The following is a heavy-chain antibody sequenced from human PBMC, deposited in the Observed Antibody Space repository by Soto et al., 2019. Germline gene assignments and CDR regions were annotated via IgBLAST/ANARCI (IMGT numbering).Heavy chain of an antibody. Sequence: QVQLVESGGGVVQPGRSLRLSCAASGFAFSSYGMHWVRQAPGKGLEWVAVIWFDGTNEYYADSVKGRFTISRDNSKNTMYLQMSSLRAEDTAVYFCARFCSATACYRLGGYYYAMDVWGQGTTVTVSS. CDR3: ARFCSATACYRLGGYYYAMDV. CDR2: IWFDGTNE. V-gene: IGHV3-33*01. CDR1: GFAFSSYG. J-gene: IGHJ6*02. D-gene: IGHD3-16*01.